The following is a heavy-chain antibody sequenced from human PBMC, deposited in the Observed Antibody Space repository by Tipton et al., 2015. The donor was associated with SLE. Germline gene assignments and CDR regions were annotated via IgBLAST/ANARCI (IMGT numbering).Heavy chain of an antibody. D-gene: IGHD6-19*01. CDR3: TTQGSGWPDI. J-gene: IGHJ3*02. V-gene: IGHV3-15*01. CDR1: GGSISSSNW. CDR2: IKSKTDGGTT. Sequence: LTCAVSGGSISSSNWWSWVRQAPGKGLEWVGRIKSKTDGGTTDYAAPVKGRFTISRDDSKNTLYLQMNSLKTEDTAVYYCTTQGSGWPDIWGQGTMVTVSS.